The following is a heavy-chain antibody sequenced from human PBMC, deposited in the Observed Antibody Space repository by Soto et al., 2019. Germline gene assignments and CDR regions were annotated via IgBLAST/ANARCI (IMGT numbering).Heavy chain of an antibody. D-gene: IGHD3-9*01. V-gene: IGHV2-5*01. CDR3: AHSPYLYDILGGYYYNDYFDF. CDR2: IYWNDDK. J-gene: IGHJ4*02. CDR1: GFSLSTSGLG. Sequence: SGATLVNPTQTLTLTCTFSGFSLSTSGLGVGWIRQPPGKALEWLALIYWNDDKRYSPSLKSRLTITKDTTKNQVVLTMTNMDPVDTATYYCAHSPYLYDILGGYYYNDYFDFWGQGTLVTVSS.